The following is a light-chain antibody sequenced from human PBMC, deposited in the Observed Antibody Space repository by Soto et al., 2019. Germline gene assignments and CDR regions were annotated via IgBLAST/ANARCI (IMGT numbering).Light chain of an antibody. CDR1: QSVSSY. CDR2: DAP. J-gene: IGKJ5*01. Sequence: EIVLTQSPATLSLSPGERATLSCRASQSVSSYLAWYQQKPGQAPRLLIYDAPNRATGIPARFSGSGSGTDFTLTISSLEPEDFAVYYCQQRSNWPPITFGQGKRLEIK. V-gene: IGKV3-11*01. CDR3: QQRSNWPPIT.